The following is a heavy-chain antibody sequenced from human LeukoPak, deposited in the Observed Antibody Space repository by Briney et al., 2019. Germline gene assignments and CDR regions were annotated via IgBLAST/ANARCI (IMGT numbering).Heavy chain of an antibody. J-gene: IGHJ6*02. Sequence: GSSVKVSCKASGGTFSSYAISWVRQAPGQGLEWMGGIIPILGIANYAQKFQGRVTITADKSTSTAYMELSSLRSEDTAVYYCARDRASGVSRLYYYYGMDVWGQGTTVTVSS. V-gene: IGHV1-69*04. D-gene: IGHD5/OR15-5a*01. CDR1: GGTFSSYA. CDR2: IIPILGIA. CDR3: ARDRASGVSRLYYYYGMDV.